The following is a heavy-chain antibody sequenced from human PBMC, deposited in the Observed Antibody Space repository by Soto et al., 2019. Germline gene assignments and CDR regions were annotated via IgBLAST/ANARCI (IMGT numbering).Heavy chain of an antibody. Sequence: RASVKVSCKASGGTFSSYAISWVRQAPGQGLEWMGGIIPIFGTANYAQKFQGRVTITADKSTSTAYMELSSLRSEDTAVYYCARVYVLRISTYYYGMDVWGQGTTVTVSS. V-gene: IGHV1-69*06. J-gene: IGHJ6*02. CDR1: GGTFSSYA. D-gene: IGHD3-16*01. CDR2: IIPIFGTA. CDR3: ARVYVLRISTYYYGMDV.